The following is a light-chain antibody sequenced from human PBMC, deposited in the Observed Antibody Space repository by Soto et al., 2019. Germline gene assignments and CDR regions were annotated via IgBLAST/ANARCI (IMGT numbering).Light chain of an antibody. J-gene: IGKJ5*01. CDR1: QSISSY. CDR3: QQSYSTPRIT. CDR2: AAS. V-gene: IGKV1-39*01. Sequence: DIQMTQSPSSRSASVGDRVTITFRASQSISSYLNWYQQKPGKAPKLLIYAASSLQSGVPSRFSGSGSGTDFTLTISSLQPEDFATYYCQQSYSTPRITFGQGTRLEIK.